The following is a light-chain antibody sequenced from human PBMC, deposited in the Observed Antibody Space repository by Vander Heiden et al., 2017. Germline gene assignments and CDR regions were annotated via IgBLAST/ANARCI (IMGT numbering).Light chain of an antibody. CDR1: QSIGSY. CDR2: AAS. CDR3: QQTDSNSRT. V-gene: IGKV1-39*01. J-gene: IGKJ3*01. Sequence: DIQMTQSPSSLSASVGDRVTISCRASQSIGSYLNWYHQKPGKAPKLLIYAASSLQSGVPSRFSGSGSGTDFTLTISSLQPEDFATYYCQQTDSNSRTFGHGTKVDIK.